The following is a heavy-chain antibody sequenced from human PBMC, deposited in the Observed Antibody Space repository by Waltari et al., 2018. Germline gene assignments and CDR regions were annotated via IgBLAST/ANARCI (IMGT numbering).Heavy chain of an antibody. D-gene: IGHD3-10*01. Sequence: EGQLLESGGGLVQTGGSLRLSCAASGFMFSIYPMTCVRQAPGKGLGCGSTSTDDGRSRNDAESVKGRFTISRDNSKNILDLQMNTLRAEDTAVYFCAKADFGNPYWFFDLWGRGTLLTVSS. CDR3: AKADFGNPYWFFDL. V-gene: IGHV3-23*01. CDR1: GFMFSIYP. CDR2: STDDGRSR. J-gene: IGHJ2*01.